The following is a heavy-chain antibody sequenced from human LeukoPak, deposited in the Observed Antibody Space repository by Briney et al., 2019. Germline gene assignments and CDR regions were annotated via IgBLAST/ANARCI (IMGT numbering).Heavy chain of an antibody. CDR1: GFTFSSYG. D-gene: IGHD6-13*01. CDR2: ISGSGGST. J-gene: IGHJ4*02. CDR3: AKVGALTGYSSS. Sequence: GGSLRLSCAVSGFTFSSYGMHWVRQAPGKGLEWVSAISGSGGSTYYADSVKGRFTISRDNSKNTLYLQMNSLRAEDTAVYYCAKVGALTGYSSSWGQGTLVTVSS. V-gene: IGHV3-23*01.